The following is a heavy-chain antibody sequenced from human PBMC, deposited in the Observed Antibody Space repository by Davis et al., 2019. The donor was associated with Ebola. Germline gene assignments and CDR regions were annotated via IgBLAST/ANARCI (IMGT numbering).Heavy chain of an antibody. CDR2: ISSSSSII. Sequence: GESLKISCAASGFTFGSYAMNWVRQAPGKGLEWISYISSSSSIIYYADSVKGRFTISRDNAKNSLYLQMNSLRDEDTAVYYCARDQGDYVNWLDPWGQGTLVTVSS. D-gene: IGHD4-17*01. CDR1: GFTFGSYA. V-gene: IGHV3-48*02. J-gene: IGHJ5*02. CDR3: ARDQGDYVNWLDP.